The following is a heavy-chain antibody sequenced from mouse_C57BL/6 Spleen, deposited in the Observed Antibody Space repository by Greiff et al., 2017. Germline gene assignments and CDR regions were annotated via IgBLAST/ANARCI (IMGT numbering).Heavy chain of an antibody. CDR3: AREGYFKGYFDV. CDR2: IYPRSGNT. CDR1: GYTFTSYG. V-gene: IGHV1-81*01. D-gene: IGHD3-2*02. J-gene: IGHJ1*03. Sequence: VQLQESGAELARPGASVKLSCKASGYTFTSYGISWVKQRTGQGLEWIGEIYPRSGNTYYNEKFKGKATLTADKSSSTAYMELRSLTSEDSAVYFCAREGYFKGYFDVWGTGTTVTVSS.